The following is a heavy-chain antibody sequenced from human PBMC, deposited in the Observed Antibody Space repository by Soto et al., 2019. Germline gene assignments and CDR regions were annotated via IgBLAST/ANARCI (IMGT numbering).Heavy chain of an antibody. CDR3: ARDVVRSTGGDS. CDR2: IIPIFSKT. D-gene: IGHD7-27*01. CDR1: GGSFSTSS. J-gene: IGHJ4*02. Sequence: QVQLVQSGAQVTEPGTSVKVSCRASGGSFSTSSFVWVRQGPGQGLEWMGGIIPIFSKTNVAPKFQDRITFTADESTRTDYMELSSLRSEDTAIYYCARDVVRSTGGDSWGQGTLVTVSS. V-gene: IGHV1-69*01.